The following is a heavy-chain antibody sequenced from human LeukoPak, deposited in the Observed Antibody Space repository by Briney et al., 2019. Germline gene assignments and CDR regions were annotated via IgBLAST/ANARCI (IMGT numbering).Heavy chain of an antibody. J-gene: IGHJ4*02. Sequence: PGRSLRLSCAASGFTFSSYAMHWVRQAPGKGLEWVAVISYDGSNKYYADSVKGRFTISRDNSKNTLYLQMNSLRAEDTAVYYCASSPPETGLIFDYWGQGTLVTVSS. V-gene: IGHV3-30-3*01. CDR2: ISYDGSNK. D-gene: IGHD1-1*01. CDR1: GFTFSSYA. CDR3: ASSPPETGLIFDY.